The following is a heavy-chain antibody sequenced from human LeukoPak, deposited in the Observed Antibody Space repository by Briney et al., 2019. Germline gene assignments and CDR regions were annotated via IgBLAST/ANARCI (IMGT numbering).Heavy chain of an antibody. J-gene: IGHJ4*02. V-gene: IGHV4-61*02. D-gene: IGHD3-16*02. Sequence: PSQTLSLTXTVSGGSISSGSYYWSWIRQPAGKGLEWIGRIYTSGSTNYNPSLKSRVTISVDTSKNQFSLKLSSVTAADTAVYYCASQYYDYVWGSYRDYWGQGTLVTVSS. CDR3: ASQYYDYVWGSYRDY. CDR1: GGSISSGSYY. CDR2: IYTSGST.